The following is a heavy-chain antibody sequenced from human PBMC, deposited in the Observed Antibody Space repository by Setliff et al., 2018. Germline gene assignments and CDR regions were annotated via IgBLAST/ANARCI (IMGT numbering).Heavy chain of an antibody. D-gene: IGHD3-16*02. CDR2: IILIFGTP. J-gene: IGHJ3*01. CDR3: ATETVTFGGIIVRGYFDV. CDR1: GGSLNGYS. V-gene: IGHV1-69*06. Sequence: ASVKVSCKAPGGSLNGYSVSWVRQAPGQGLEFLGRIILIFGTPNYAQKFQDRVTIGADKSTSTAYMEMSSLNFEDTAVYYCATETVTFGGIIVRGYFDVWGQGTMVTVSS.